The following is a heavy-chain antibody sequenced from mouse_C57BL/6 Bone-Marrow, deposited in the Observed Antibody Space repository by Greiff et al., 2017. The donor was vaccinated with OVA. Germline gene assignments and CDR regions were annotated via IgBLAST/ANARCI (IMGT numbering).Heavy chain of an antibody. Sequence: EVKLQEPGGGLVKPGGSLKLSCAASGFTFSDYGMHWVRQAPEKGLEWVAYISSGSSTIYYADTVKGRFTISRDNAKNTLFMQMTSLRSEDTAMYYCPRNYGSSYHFDYWGQGTTLTVSS. CDR1: GFTFSDYG. CDR2: ISSGSSTI. CDR3: PRNYGSSYHFDY. D-gene: IGHD1-1*01. J-gene: IGHJ2*01. V-gene: IGHV5-17*01.